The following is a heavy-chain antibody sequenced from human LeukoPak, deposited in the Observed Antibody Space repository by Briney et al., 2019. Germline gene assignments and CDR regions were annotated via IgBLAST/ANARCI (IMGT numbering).Heavy chain of an antibody. CDR3: AREGTSYSYYGMDV. D-gene: IGHD1-7*01. V-gene: IGHV4-59*01. Sequence: SETLSLTCTVSGGSISFYHWSWIRQSPGKGLEWIGYIYYNGRTNYNPSLKSRITISLDTSKNQFSLRLNSVTAADTALYYCAREGTSYSYYGMDVWGLGTTVTVSS. J-gene: IGHJ6*02. CDR1: GGSISFYH. CDR2: IYYNGRT.